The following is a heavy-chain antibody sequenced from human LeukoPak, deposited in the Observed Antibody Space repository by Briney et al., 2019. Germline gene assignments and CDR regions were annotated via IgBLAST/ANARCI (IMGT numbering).Heavy chain of an antibody. CDR3: ARGSQYYDLWSAYTPLDAFDI. V-gene: IGHV4-30-2*01. D-gene: IGHD3-3*01. J-gene: IGHJ3*02. CDR1: GGSISSGGYS. CDR2: IYHSGST. Sequence: SQTLSLTCAVSGGSISSGGYSWSWIRQPPGKGLEWIGYIYHSGSTYYNPSLKSRVTISVDRSKNQFSLKLSSVTAADTAVYYCARGSQYYDLWSAYTPLDAFDIWGQGTMVTVSS.